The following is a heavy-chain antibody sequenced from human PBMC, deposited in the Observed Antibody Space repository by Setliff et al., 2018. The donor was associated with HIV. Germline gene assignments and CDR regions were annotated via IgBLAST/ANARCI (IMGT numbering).Heavy chain of an antibody. CDR2: IYYSGRT. V-gene: IGHV4-59*01. Sequence: PSETLSLTCTVSGDSISSYSWSWIRQPPGKGLEWIGHIYYSGRTNYNPSLKNRVTISVDTSKNQFSLKLSSVTAADTAVYYCARDVGSHYDSREYYFDYWGQGTLVTVSS. J-gene: IGHJ4*02. CDR1: GDSISSYS. CDR3: ARDVGSHYDSREYYFDY. D-gene: IGHD3-22*01.